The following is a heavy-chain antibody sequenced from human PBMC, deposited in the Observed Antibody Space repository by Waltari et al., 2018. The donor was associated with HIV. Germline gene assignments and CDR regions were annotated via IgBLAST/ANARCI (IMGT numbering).Heavy chain of an antibody. CDR2: MAIYGNTQ. Sequence: EWGGRVVQPGGSLRLSCSASTFTDYSYAMHWVRQAPGMWLGWVAAMAIYGNTQYTAAFAKGRFIFSRDVDRNLILPRMPSLTIDASALYFCARGGPSGASVGTRLDVWGRGTAVTVSS. CDR3: ARGGPSGASVGTRLDV. J-gene: IGHJ6*02. V-gene: IGHV3-30*14. CDR1: TFTDYSYA. D-gene: IGHD2-21*02.